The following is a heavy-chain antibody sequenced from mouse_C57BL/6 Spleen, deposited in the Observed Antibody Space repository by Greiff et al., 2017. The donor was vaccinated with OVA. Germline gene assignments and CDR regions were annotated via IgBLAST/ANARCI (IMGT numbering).Heavy chain of an antibody. CDR3: ARSLWDYYCDY. J-gene: IGHJ2*01. Sequence: VQLQQPGAELVKPGASVKLSCKASGYTFTSYWMHWVKQRPGQGLEWIGMIHPNSGSTNYNEKFKSKATLTVDKSSSTAYMQLSSLTSEDSAVNYCARSLWDYYCDYWGQGTTLTVSS. D-gene: IGHD4-1*01. CDR1: GYTFTSYW. V-gene: IGHV1-64*01. CDR2: IHPNSGST.